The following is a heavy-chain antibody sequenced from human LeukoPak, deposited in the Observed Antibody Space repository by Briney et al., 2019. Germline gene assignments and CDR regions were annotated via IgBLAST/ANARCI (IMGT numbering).Heavy chain of an antibody. Sequence: PSETLSPTCTVSGGSITNNNYYWDWIRQPPGKGLEWIGDLYYSGSTHYNPSLKSRVTISVDTSKNQFSLKLSSVTAADTAVYYCARRAEGSYGYRERIDYWGQGTLVTVSS. CDR3: ARRAEGSYGYRERIDY. D-gene: IGHD5-18*01. V-gene: IGHV4-39*01. J-gene: IGHJ4*02. CDR2: LYYSGST. CDR1: GGSITNNNYY.